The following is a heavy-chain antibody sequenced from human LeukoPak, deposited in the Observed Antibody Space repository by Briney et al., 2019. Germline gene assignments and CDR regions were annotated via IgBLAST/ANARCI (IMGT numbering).Heavy chain of an antibody. CDR3: ARTHSSGYYRGFDY. Sequence: GGSLRLSCAASGFTFSSYWMHWVRQAPGKGLEWISNIFSSTMYYADSVEGRFTISRDNAKNSLYLQMNSLRDEDTAVYYCARTHSSGYYRGFDYWGQGTLVTVSS. D-gene: IGHD3-22*01. CDR2: IFSSTM. J-gene: IGHJ4*02. V-gene: IGHV3-48*02. CDR1: GFTFSSYW.